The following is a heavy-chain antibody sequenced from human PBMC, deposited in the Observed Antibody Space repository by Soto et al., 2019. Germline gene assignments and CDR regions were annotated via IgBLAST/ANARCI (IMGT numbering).Heavy chain of an antibody. D-gene: IGHD5-18*01. CDR2: IIPIFATV. V-gene: IGHV1-69*01. CDR1: GGSFISNP. CDR3: ARGGRGYSSAPRYYFDY. Sequence: QVQLVQSGSEVKKPGSSVKVSCKASGGSFISNPISWVRQAPVQGLEWMAGIIPIFATVHYAQKFQGRVTITAYESTSTAYMELTRLRSADTAVYFCARGGRGYSSAPRYYFDYWGQGTLVTVSS. J-gene: IGHJ4*02.